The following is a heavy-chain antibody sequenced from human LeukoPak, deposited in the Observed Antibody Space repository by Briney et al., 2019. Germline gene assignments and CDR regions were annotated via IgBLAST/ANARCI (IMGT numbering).Heavy chain of an antibody. D-gene: IGHD4-11*01. CDR1: GFTFGDYA. V-gene: IGHV3-49*04. J-gene: IGHJ4*02. CDR3: TRVLVRTTDYYFDY. CDR2: IRTKAYGGTT. Sequence: GGSLRLSCTASGFTFGDYAMSWVRPAPGKGLEWVGFIRTKAYGGTTEYAASVKNKFTISRDDSKSIAYLQMNSLKTEDTAVYFCTRVLVRTTDYYFDYWGQGTLVTVSS.